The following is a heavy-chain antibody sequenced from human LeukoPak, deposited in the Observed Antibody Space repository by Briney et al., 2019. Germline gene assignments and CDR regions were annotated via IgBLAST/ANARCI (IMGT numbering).Heavy chain of an antibody. D-gene: IGHD2-15*01. CDR2: ISSSSSTI. V-gene: IGHV3-48*01. CDR3: ASPCSGGSCYFSY. CDR1: GFTFSSYS. Sequence: GGSLRLSCEASGFTFSSYSMNWVRQAPGKGLEWVSYISSSSSTIYYADSVKGRFTISRDNAKNSLYLQMNSLRAEDTAVYYCASPCSGGSCYFSYWGQGTLVTVSS. J-gene: IGHJ4*02.